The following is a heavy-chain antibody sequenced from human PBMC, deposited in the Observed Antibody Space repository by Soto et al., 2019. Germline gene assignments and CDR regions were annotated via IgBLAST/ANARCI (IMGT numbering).Heavy chain of an antibody. V-gene: IGHV3-48*03. J-gene: IGHJ4*02. CDR2: ISSSGSTI. Sequence: EVQLVESGGGLVQPGGSLRLSCAASGFTFSSYEMNWVRQAPGKGLEWVSYISSSGSTIYYADSVKGRFTISRDNSENTLYLQMISLRVEDMAIYYCAKGPHSSAWHYFDYWGQGTLITVSS. CDR1: GFTFSSYE. CDR3: AKGPHSSAWHYFDY. D-gene: IGHD6-19*01.